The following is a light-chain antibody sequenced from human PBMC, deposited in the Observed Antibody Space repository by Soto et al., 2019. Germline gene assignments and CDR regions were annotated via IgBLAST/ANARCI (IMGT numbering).Light chain of an antibody. CDR3: QQYGSSPRT. J-gene: IGKJ1*01. CDR2: DAS. CDR1: QSVSSY. Sequence: EKVLSHSPATLSLSPGERATLSCRASQSVSSYLAWYQQKPGQAPRLLIYDASNRATGIPARFSGGGSGTDFTLTISRLEPEDFAVYYCQQYGSSPRTFGQGTKVDI. V-gene: IGKV3-20*01.